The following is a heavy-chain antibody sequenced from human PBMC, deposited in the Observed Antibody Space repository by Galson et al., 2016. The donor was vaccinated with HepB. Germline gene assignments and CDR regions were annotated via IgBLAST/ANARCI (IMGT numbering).Heavy chain of an antibody. Sequence: SLRLSCAASAFTFSTYGMHWVRQAPGKGLEWVAVISYDGSKKYYADSVKGRFTISRDNSKNTLYLQMNSLRTEDTAVYYCAKDPYYYGSGSYYFDYWAQGTLVTVSS. V-gene: IGHV3-30*18. CDR1: AFTFSTYG. CDR2: ISYDGSKK. D-gene: IGHD3-10*01. J-gene: IGHJ4*02. CDR3: AKDPYYYGSGSYYFDY.